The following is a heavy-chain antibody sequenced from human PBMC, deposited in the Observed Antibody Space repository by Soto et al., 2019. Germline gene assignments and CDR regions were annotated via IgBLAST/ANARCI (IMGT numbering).Heavy chain of an antibody. D-gene: IGHD4-17*01. CDR1: GFTFSDYY. CDR2: ARNRANAYTT. V-gene: IGHV3-72*01. J-gene: IGHJ4*02. Sequence: EVQLVESGGDLVQPGGSLRLSCAASGFTFSDYYMDWVRLAPGKGLEWVGRARNRANAYTTEYAASVKGRFSISRDXSXTSVWLQMNGLKTEDTAVYYCARTHSTTFYGSYFDYSGQGTLVTVSS. CDR3: ARTHSTTFYGSYFDY.